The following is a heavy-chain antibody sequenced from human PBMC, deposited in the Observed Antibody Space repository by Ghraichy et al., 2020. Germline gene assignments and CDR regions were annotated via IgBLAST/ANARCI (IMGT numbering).Heavy chain of an antibody. CDR1: GFTFSRYW. CDR3: VSGREQWLD. D-gene: IGHD6-19*01. V-gene: IGHV3-7*03. CDR2: INPDGSVK. Sequence: GGSLRLSCAASGFTFSRYWTSWVRQAPGKGLEWVANINPDGSVKLYVDSVRGRFSISRDNAESSLSLQMSSLRVEDTAVYYCVSGREQWLDWGQGTLVTVSS. J-gene: IGHJ4*02.